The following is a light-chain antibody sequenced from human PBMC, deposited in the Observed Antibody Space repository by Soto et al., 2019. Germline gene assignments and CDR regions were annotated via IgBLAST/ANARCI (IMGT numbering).Light chain of an antibody. CDR3: LLSYGGTDV. V-gene: IGLV7-43*01. Sequence: QAVVTQDPALTVSPGGTVTLTCASSTGAVTSDYYPNWFQRTPGQAPRALIYSTSNKYSWAPARFSGSLLGGKAALALSGVWPEDEAEYYCLLSYGGTDVFGTGTKVTVL. J-gene: IGLJ1*01. CDR1: TGAVTSDYY. CDR2: STS.